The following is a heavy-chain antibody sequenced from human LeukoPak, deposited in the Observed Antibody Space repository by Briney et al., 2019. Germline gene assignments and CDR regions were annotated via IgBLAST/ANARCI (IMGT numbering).Heavy chain of an antibody. CDR3: AREKVGAFRY. D-gene: IGHD1-26*01. V-gene: IGHV3-53*01. CDR1: GFTVSSNY. Sequence: RPGGSLRLSCAASGFTVSSNYMSWVRQAPGKGLEWVSVIYSGGSTYYADSVKGRFTISRDNSKNTLYLQMNSLRAEDTAVYYCAREKVGAFRYWGQGTLVTVSS. J-gene: IGHJ4*02. CDR2: IYSGGST.